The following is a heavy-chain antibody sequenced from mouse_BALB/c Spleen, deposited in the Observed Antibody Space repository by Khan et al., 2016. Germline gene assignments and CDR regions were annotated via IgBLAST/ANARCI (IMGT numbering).Heavy chain of an antibody. CDR1: GYTFTDYY. J-gene: IGHJ4*01. V-gene: IGHV1-84*02. Sequence: QVQLQQSGPELVKPGASVKISCKASGYTFTDYYINWVKQKPGQGLEWIGWIYPGSGNTKYNEKFKGKATLTVDTSSSTAYMQLSSLTSEDTTVYFCPRLAHHSSRRSMDYWGQGTSVTVSS. CDR3: PRLAHHSSRRSMDY. D-gene: IGHD1-1*01. CDR2: IYPGSGNT.